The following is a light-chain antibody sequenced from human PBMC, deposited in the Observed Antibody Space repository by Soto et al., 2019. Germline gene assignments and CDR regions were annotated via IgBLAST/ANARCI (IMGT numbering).Light chain of an antibody. V-gene: IGLV1-40*01. J-gene: IGLJ2*01. CDR3: HSYDSSLSGVV. Sequence: QSVLTQPPSVSGAPGQRVTISCTGSSSNIGAGYDVHWYQQLPGTAPKLLIYRNSNRPSGVPDRLSGSKSGTSASLAITGLQAEDEADYYCHSYDSSLSGVVFGGGTKLTVL. CDR2: RNS. CDR1: SSNIGAGYD.